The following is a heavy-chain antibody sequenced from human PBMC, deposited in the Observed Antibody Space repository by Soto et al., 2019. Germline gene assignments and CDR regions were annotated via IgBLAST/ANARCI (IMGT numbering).Heavy chain of an antibody. D-gene: IGHD3-10*01. CDR1: GFTFRTYT. CDR2: IRGFSPYT. V-gene: IGHV3-21*01. J-gene: IGHJ6*02. Sequence: EVQLVESGGGLVKPGGSLRLSCISSGFTFRTYTMNWVRQAPGKGLEWVSGIRGFSPYTFYAESVKGRFTISRDNANNSLDLQMDSLRGEDTAVYYCARDRGYDAHDYYYNAMDVWGQGTTVTVSS. CDR3: ARDRGYDAHDYYYNAMDV.